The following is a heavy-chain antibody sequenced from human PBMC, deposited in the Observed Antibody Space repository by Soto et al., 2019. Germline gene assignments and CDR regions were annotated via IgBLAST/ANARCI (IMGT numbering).Heavy chain of an antibody. D-gene: IGHD3-10*01. CDR1: DFGLSSNG. CDR2: SSYDGRET. Sequence: GKSLRPSRAASDFGLSSNGIHWVRQAPGKGLEWVTASSYDGRETFYADSAKGRFTVSKEMSKNTAFLQMNALRHEDTAVYFCARDSGWPILNFDNWGQGTPVTVSS. CDR3: ARDSGWPILNFDN. J-gene: IGHJ4*02. V-gene: IGHV3-30*03.